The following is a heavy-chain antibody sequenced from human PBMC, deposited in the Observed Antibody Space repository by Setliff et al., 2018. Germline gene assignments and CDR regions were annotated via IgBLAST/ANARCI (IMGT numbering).Heavy chain of an antibody. D-gene: IGHD5-18*01. V-gene: IGHV4-38-2*02. J-gene: IGHJ4*02. CDR1: GYSISSGYY. Sequence: PSETLSLTCTVSGYSISSGYYWGWIRQPPGKGLEWIGYIYHSGSTYYNPSLKSRVTISVDTSKNQFSLKLSSVTAADTAVYYCAREATGGYSYFDYWGQGTLVTVSS. CDR3: AREATGGYSYFDY. CDR2: IYHSGST.